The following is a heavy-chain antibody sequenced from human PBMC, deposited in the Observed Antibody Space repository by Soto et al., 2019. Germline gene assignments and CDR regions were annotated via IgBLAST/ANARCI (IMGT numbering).Heavy chain of an antibody. Sequence: SETLSLTCSVSGVSIPGSYWRWIRQPQGKPLEWIGYVYHSGTTTYNPSLKSRVSISVDTSKNQFYLRLTSVIAADTAVYYCARDMPYGAVSQALGNYCGEGILDTVSS. CDR3: ARDMPYGAVSQALGNY. J-gene: IGHJ4*02. CDR2: VYHSGTT. D-gene: IGHD3-16*01. CDR1: GVSIPGSY. V-gene: IGHV4-59*01.